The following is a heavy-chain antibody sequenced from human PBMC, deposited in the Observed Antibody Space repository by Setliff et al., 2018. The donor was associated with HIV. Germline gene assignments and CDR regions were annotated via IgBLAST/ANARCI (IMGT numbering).Heavy chain of an antibody. V-gene: IGHV4-4*02. D-gene: IGHD6-19*01. Sequence: PSETLSLTCVVSGGSISSGGWWTWVRQPPGKGLEWIGEIYHSGNTNYNPSLKSRLSISVDKSKNQFSLKLSSVTAADTALYYCARRHTFGAGRDYYYYYAVDIWGQGTRVTVS. CDR3: ARRHTFGAGRDYYYYYAVDI. CDR1: GGSISSGGW. CDR2: IYHSGNT. J-gene: IGHJ6*02.